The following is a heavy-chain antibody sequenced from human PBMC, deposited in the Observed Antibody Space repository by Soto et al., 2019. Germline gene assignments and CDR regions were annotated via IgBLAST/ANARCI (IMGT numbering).Heavy chain of an antibody. CDR2: INPILSMS. CDR1: GDTFSFYS. CDR3: ASSYGSGYRAFDY. J-gene: IGHJ4*02. V-gene: IGHV1-69*02. Sequence: QVQLVQSGAEVKKPGSSVRVSCKASGDTFSFYSINWVRQAPGLGLEWMGRINPILSMSNYAQRFQGRVTVTADKSTGTGYMELRSLRSEDTAMYYCASSYGSGYRAFDYWGQGALVAVSS. D-gene: IGHD3-10*01.